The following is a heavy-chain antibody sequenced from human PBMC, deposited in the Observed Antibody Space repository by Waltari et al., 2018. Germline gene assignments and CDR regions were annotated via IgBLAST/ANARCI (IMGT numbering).Heavy chain of an antibody. Sequence: QVHLVVSGGSVVQPGMYLSLSCAASGSCVSNYGMFWLRQSPGKGLEWVALIWYDGTKANYEDSVKGRFTISKDNSKNTLFLQMNSLRDGDTAVYFCARDLSFGSLDYGGQGTLVTVSS. V-gene: IGHV3-33*07. CDR2: IWYDGTKA. D-gene: IGHD3-10*01. CDR1: GSCVSNYG. CDR3: ARDLSFGSLDY. J-gene: IGHJ4*02.